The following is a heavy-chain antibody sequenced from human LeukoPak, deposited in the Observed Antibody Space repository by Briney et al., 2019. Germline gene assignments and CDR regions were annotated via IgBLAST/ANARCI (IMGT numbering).Heavy chain of an antibody. CDR3: ARVPRSGSYIYFDY. J-gene: IGHJ4*02. Sequence: ASVKVSCKASGYTFTGYYMHWVRQAPGQGLEWMGRINPNSGGTNYAQNFQGRVTMTRDTSISTVYMELSSLRSDDTALYYCARVPRSGSYIYFDYWGQGTLVTVSS. D-gene: IGHD3-10*01. CDR1: GYTFTGYY. CDR2: INPNSGGT. V-gene: IGHV1-2*06.